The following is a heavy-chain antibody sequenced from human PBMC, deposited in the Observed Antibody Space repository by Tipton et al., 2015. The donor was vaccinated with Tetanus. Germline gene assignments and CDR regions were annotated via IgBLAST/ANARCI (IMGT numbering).Heavy chain of an antibody. CDR2: INPSGGST. CDR1: GYTFTSYY. Sequence: QLVQSGAEVKKPGASVKVSCKASGYTFTSYYMHWVRQAPGQGLEWMGIINPSGGSTSYAQKFQGRVTMTRDTSTSTVYMERSSLRSEDTAVYYCARDRITGYSSSWSYYYGMDVWGQGTTVTVAS. CDR3: ARDRITGYSSSWSYYYGMDV. D-gene: IGHD6-13*01. V-gene: IGHV1-46*01. J-gene: IGHJ6*02.